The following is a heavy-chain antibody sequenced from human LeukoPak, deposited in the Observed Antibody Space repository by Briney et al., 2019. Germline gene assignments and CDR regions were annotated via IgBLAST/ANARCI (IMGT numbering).Heavy chain of an antibody. CDR2: IYSSGST. CDR3: ARDGEWELLNNYFDY. V-gene: IGHV4-4*07. CDR1: GGSISSYY. D-gene: IGHD1-26*01. Sequence: SETLSLTCTVSGGSISSYYWSWIRQPAGKGLEWIGRIYSSGSTNYNPSLKSRVTMAVDTSKNQISMKLSSVTTADTAVYDCARDGEWELLNNYFDYWGQGTLVTVSS. J-gene: IGHJ4*02.